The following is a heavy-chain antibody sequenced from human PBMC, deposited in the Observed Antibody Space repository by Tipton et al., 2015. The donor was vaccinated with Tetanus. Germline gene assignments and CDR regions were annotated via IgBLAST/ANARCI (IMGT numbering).Heavy chain of an antibody. V-gene: IGHV4-61*02. Sequence: TLSLTCTVSGGSVSGGDYHWSWIRQPAGKGLEWIGRIYTSGSTNYNPSLKSRVTMSVDTSKRQFSLKLNSVTAADTAVYYCARGWGSSWYYFDYWGQGILVTVSS. D-gene: IGHD6-13*01. CDR3: ARGWGSSWYYFDY. CDR2: IYTSGST. J-gene: IGHJ4*02. CDR1: GGSVSGGDYH.